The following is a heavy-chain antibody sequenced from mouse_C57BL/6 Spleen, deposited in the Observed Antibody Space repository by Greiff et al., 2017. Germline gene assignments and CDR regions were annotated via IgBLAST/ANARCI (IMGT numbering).Heavy chain of an antibody. CDR1: GYTFTSYT. J-gene: IGHJ1*03. D-gene: IGHD1-1*01. Sequence: QVQLQQSGAELARPGASVKMSCKASGYTFTSYTMHWVKQRPGQGLEWIGYINPSSGYTKYNQKFKDKDTLTADKSSSTAYMQLSSLTSEDSAVYYCARSGSSYAGGLWYFDVWGTGTTVTVSS. V-gene: IGHV1-4*01. CDR3: ARSGSSYAGGLWYFDV. CDR2: INPSSGYT.